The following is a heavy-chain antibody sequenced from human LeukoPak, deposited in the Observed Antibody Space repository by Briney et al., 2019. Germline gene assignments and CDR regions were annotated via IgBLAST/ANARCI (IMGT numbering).Heavy chain of an antibody. J-gene: IGHJ4*02. CDR2: INHSGST. Sequence: SETLSLTCAVYGGSFSGYYWSWIRQPPGKGLEWIGEINHSGSTNYNPSLKSRVTISVDTSKNQFSLKLSSVTAADTAVYYCARRLVQFYDFWSGYQGPFDYWGQGTLVTVSS. CDR3: ARRLVQFYDFWSGYQGPFDY. CDR1: GGSFSGYY. D-gene: IGHD3-3*01. V-gene: IGHV4-34*01.